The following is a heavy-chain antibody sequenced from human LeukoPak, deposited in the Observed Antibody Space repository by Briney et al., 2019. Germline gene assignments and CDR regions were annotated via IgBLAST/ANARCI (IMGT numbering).Heavy chain of an antibody. Sequence: PSETLSLTCSVPGGSISTSSYYWGWIRQPPGKGLEWIGSISHSGSTNYNPSLKSRVTISVDTSKNQFSLKLNAVTAADTAMYYCARQRMVVTPEFFDYWGQGTLAIVSS. CDR3: ARQRMVVTPEFFDY. CDR2: ISHSGST. J-gene: IGHJ4*02. D-gene: IGHD4-23*01. CDR1: GGSISTSSYY. V-gene: IGHV4-39*01.